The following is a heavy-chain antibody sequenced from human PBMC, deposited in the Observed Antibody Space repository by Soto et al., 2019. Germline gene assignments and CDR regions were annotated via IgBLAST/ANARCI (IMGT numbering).Heavy chain of an antibody. CDR3: VREGGYSLYYFDY. V-gene: IGHV4-4*07. J-gene: IGHJ4*02. D-gene: IGHD4-4*01. CDR1: GGSISNYY. CDR2: IYTSGNT. Sequence: KPSETLSLTCTVSGGSISNYYWSWIRQPAGKGLEWIGRIYTSGNTNYNPSLKSRVAMSVDTSKNQFSVKLSSVTAADTAVYYCVREGGYSLYYFDYWGQGALVTVSS.